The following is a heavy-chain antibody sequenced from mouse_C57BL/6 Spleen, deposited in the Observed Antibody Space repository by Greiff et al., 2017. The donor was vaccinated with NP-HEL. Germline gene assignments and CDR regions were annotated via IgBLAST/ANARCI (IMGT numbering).Heavy chain of an antibody. J-gene: IGHJ2*01. V-gene: IGHV1-69*01. D-gene: IGHD1-1*01. CDR1: GYTFTSYW. Sequence: QVQLQQPGAELVMPGASVKLSCKASGYTFTSYWMHWVKQRPGQGLEWIGEIDPSDSYTNYNQKFKGKSTLTVDKSSSTAYMQLSSLTSYDSAVYYCARSAITTVDFDYWGQGTTLTVAS. CDR3: ARSAITTVDFDY. CDR2: IDPSDSYT.